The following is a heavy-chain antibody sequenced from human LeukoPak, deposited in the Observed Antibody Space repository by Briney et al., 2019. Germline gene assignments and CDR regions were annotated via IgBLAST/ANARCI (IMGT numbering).Heavy chain of an antibody. Sequence: ASVKVSCKASGGTFSSYGISWVRQAPGQGLEWMGWISAYNGNTNYAQKLQGRVTMTTDTSTSTAYMELRSLRSDDTAVYYCARSFGGIAAAGLFDYWGQGTLVTVSS. CDR1: GGTFSSYG. CDR3: ARSFGGIAAAGLFDY. J-gene: IGHJ4*02. D-gene: IGHD6-13*01. CDR2: ISAYNGNT. V-gene: IGHV1-18*01.